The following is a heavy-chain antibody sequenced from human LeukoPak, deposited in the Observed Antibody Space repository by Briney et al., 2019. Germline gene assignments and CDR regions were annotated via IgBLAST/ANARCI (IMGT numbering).Heavy chain of an antibody. D-gene: IGHD4-11*01. V-gene: IGHV1-8*01. J-gene: IGHJ6*02. CDR3: ARRITTVTTGYYYYGMDV. CDR1: GYTFTSYD. CDR2: MNPNSGNT. Sequence: GASVKVSCKASGYTFTSYDINWVRQATGQGLEWMGWMNPNSGNTGYAQKFQGRVTMTRNTSISTAYMGLSSLRSEDTAVYYCARRITTVTTGYYYYGMDVWGQGTTVTVSS.